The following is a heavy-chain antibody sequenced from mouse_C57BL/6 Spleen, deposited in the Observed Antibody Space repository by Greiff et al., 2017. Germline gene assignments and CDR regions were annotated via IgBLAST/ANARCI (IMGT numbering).Heavy chain of an antibody. CDR3: AYNYYGSSYGLDY. CDR1: GFTFSDYG. V-gene: IGHV5-17*01. CDR2: ISSGSSTI. Sequence: EVMLVESGGGLVKPGGSLKLSCAASGFTFSDYGMHWVRQAPEKGLEWVAYISSGSSTIYYADTVKGRFTISRDNAKNTLFLQMTSLRSEDTAMYYCAYNYYGSSYGLDYWGQGTTLTVSS. D-gene: IGHD1-1*01. J-gene: IGHJ2*01.